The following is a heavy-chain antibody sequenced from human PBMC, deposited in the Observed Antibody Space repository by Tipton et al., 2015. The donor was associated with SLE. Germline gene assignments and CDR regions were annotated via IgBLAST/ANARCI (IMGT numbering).Heavy chain of an antibody. J-gene: IGHJ1*01. D-gene: IGHD3-16*01. CDR2: ISAYNGNT. CDR1: GYTFTTYD. Sequence: QLVQSGAEVKKPGASVKVSCKASGYTFTTYDISWVRQAPGQGLEWMGWISAYNGNTNYAQKLQGRVTMTTDTSTSTAYMELRSLKSDDTAVYYCTRGPLGVLDKTYFQDWGQGTLVIVSS. V-gene: IGHV1-18*01. CDR3: TRGPLGVLDKTYFQD.